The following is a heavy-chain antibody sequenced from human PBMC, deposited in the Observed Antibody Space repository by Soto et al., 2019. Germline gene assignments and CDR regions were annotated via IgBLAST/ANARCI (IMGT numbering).Heavy chain of an antibody. V-gene: IGHV3-74*01. Sequence: SLRLSCAASGFTFSSHWMHWVRQSPGKGLVWVSRIHSDGSITGYADSVKGRFTVSRDNAKNTLYLQMNSLRAEDTAVYYCTRDRTTVTLFDSWGQGTLVTVSS. CDR3: TRDRTTVTLFDS. D-gene: IGHD4-17*01. CDR2: IHSDGSIT. J-gene: IGHJ4*02. CDR1: GFTFSSHW.